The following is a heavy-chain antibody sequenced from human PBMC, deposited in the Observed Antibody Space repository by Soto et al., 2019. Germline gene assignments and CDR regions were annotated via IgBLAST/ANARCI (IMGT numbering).Heavy chain of an antibody. D-gene: IGHD3-22*01. CDR1: GYTFTSYD. J-gene: IGHJ3*02. CDR2: MNPNSGNT. CDR3: AREGKYSDNYDSSGYPVDAFDI. Sequence: ASVKVSCKASGYTFTSYDINWVRQATGQGLEWMGWMNPNSGNTGYAQKFQGRVTMTRNTSISTAYMELSSLRSEDKAVYYCAREGKYSDNYDSSGYPVDAFDIWGQGTMVTVSS. V-gene: IGHV1-8*01.